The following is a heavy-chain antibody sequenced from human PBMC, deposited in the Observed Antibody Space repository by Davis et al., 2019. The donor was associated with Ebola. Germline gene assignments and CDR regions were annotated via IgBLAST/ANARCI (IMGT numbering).Heavy chain of an antibody. CDR3: ARAGLYYYYGMDV. Sequence: ASVKVSCKASGYTFTSYGISWVRQAPGQGLEWMGWINPNSGGTNYAQKFQGRVTMTRDTSISTAYMELSRLRSDDTAVYYCARAGLYYYYGMDVWGQGTTVTVSS. V-gene: IGHV1-2*02. J-gene: IGHJ6*02. CDR2: INPNSGGT. CDR1: GYTFTSYG.